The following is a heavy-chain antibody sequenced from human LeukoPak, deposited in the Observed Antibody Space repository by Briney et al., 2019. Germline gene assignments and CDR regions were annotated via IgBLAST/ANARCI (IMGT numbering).Heavy chain of an antibody. CDR3: ATSSRYYDFWSGYYPYYYYGMDV. J-gene: IGHJ6*02. Sequence: PSETLSLTCTVSGGSFSGYLWSWLRQPPGKGLEWIGEINYNGQITNYNPSLKSRLTMSVDTPKNHFSLRLSSVTAADTAVYYCATSSRYYDFWSGYYPYYYYGMDVWGQGTTVTVSS. V-gene: IGHV4-34*01. D-gene: IGHD3-3*01. CDR1: GGSFSGYL. CDR2: INYNGQIT.